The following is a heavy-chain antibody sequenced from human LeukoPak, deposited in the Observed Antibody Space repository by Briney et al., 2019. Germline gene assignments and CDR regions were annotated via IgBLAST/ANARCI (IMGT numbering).Heavy chain of an antibody. CDR3: AKDRGYYGSGSEPSFDY. CDR1: GYTFTSYG. V-gene: IGHV1-18*04. CDR2: ISGYNAKT. Sequence: ASVKVSRKASGYTFTSYGISWVRQAPGQGLEWMGWISGYNAKTNYAQKVQGRVTMTTDTSTNTAYMEVRSLGSDDTAVYYCAKDRGYYGSGSEPSFDYWGQGTLVTVSS. D-gene: IGHD3-10*01. J-gene: IGHJ4*02.